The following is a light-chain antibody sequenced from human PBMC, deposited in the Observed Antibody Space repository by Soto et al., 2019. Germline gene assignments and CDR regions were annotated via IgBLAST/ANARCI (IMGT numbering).Light chain of an antibody. V-gene: IGKV3-15*01. CDR1: QSVSSN. CDR3: QHYNNWPPWT. Sequence: EIVMTQSPVTLSVSPGERATLSCRASQSVSSNFAWYQQQPGQAPRLLIYGASTRATGVPARFSGSGSGTEFTRTISSLQSEDFAVYYCQHYNNWPPWTFGQGTKVEIK. J-gene: IGKJ1*01. CDR2: GAS.